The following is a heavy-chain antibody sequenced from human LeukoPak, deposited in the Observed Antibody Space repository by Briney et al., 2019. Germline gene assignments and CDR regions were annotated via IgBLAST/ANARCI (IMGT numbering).Heavy chain of an antibody. Sequence: SETLSLTCSVSGGAISSDNYHWSWIRQPAGKGLEWIGRIYTSGSTNYNPSLKSRVALSVDTSKNQFSLQLTSVTAADSAIYFCARVGPGDAYKGERTILDYWGQGIAVTVSS. CDR1: GGAISSDNYH. V-gene: IGHV4-61*02. CDR2: IYTSGST. CDR3: ARVGPGDAYKGERTILDY. J-gene: IGHJ4*02. D-gene: IGHD5-24*01.